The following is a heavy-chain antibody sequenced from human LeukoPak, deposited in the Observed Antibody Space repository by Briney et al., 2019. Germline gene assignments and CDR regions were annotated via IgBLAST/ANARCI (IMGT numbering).Heavy chain of an antibody. Sequence: PGGSLRLSCAASGFTFDDYAMHWVRQAPGKGLEWVSGISWNSGSIGYADSVKGRFTISRDNAKNSLYLQMNSLRAEDTALYYCAKDQLRFLEWLFDYWSQGTLVTVSS. CDR2: ISWNSGSI. D-gene: IGHD3-3*01. CDR1: GFTFDDYA. V-gene: IGHV3-9*01. J-gene: IGHJ4*02. CDR3: AKDQLRFLEWLFDY.